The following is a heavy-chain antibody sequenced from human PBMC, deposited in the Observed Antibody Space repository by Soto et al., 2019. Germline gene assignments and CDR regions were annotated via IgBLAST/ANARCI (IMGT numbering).Heavy chain of an antibody. CDR1: GYTFTSYA. V-gene: IGHV1-3*01. CDR3: ARVITISSLGFDY. D-gene: IGHD3-9*01. Sequence: ASVKVSCKECGYTFTSYAMHWVRHAPGQRLEWMGWINAGNGNTKYSQKFQGRVTITRDTSASTAYMELSSLRSEDTAVYYCARVITISSLGFDYWGQGTLVTVSS. J-gene: IGHJ4*02. CDR2: INAGNGNT.